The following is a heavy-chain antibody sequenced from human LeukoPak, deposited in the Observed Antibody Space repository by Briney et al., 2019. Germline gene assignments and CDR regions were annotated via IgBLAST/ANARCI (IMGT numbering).Heavy chain of an antibody. D-gene: IGHD5-18*01. J-gene: IGHJ4*02. Sequence: GGSLRLSCAASGFTFDDYAMHWVWQAPGKGLEWVSGISWNSGSIGYADSVKGRFTISRDNAKNSLYLQMNSLRAEDTALYYCAKDMSGYSYGYEVDYWGQGTLVTVSS. V-gene: IGHV3-9*01. CDR3: AKDMSGYSYGYEVDY. CDR2: ISWNSGSI. CDR1: GFTFDDYA.